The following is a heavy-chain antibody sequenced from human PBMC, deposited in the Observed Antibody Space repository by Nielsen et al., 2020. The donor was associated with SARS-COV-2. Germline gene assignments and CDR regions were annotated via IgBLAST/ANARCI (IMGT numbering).Heavy chain of an antibody. CDR3: ARADISGTTGDY. D-gene: IGHD1-14*01. Sequence: ASVKVSCKASGYTFTGYYMHWVRHAPGQGLEWMGMINPSSGNTRYAQKFQGRVTMTRDTSTSTVYMDLSSLRSDDTGVYYCARADISGTTGDYWGQGTLVTVSS. J-gene: IGHJ4*02. CDR1: GYTFTGYY. CDR2: INPSSGNT. V-gene: IGHV1-46*01.